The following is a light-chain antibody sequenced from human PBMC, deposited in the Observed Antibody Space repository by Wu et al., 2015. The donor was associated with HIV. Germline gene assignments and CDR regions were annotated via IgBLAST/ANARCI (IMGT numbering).Light chain of an antibody. J-gene: IGKJ2*01. CDR2: QAS. V-gene: IGKV1-5*03. CDR1: QSIGDS. CDR3: QQYKNYPYT. Sequence: DIQMTQSPSTLSASVGDRVTISCRASQSIGDSLAWYQQRPGKAPKLLIYQASTLESGVPSRFSGSGSGTGFTLSISSLQPDDFATYYCQQYKNYPYTFGRGTKLQIK.